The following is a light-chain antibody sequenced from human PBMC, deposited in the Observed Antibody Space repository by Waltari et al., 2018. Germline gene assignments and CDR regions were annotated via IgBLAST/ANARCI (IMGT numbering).Light chain of an antibody. V-gene: IGKV1-33*01. CDR3: QQYDTLPRA. Sequence: DIQMTQSPSSLSASVGDSVTITCQASQDIGTYLNWFHQRPGKAPNLLIYDTSNLHTGVPLRVAGSGSGTLCSRTISSLRPEDSGTYYCQQYDTLPRAFGQGTKVEIK. CDR1: QDIGTY. J-gene: IGKJ1*01. CDR2: DTS.